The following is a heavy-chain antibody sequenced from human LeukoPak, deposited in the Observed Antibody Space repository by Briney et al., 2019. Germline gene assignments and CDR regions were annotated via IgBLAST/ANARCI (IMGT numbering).Heavy chain of an antibody. CDR3: ARSPEKGTVDY. J-gene: IGHJ4*02. CDR1: GFTFHSYW. V-gene: IGHV3-7*01. CDR2: INGDGREE. Sequence: PGGSLRVSCEVSGFTFHSYWMSWVRQAPGKGLEWVANINGDGREEYYVDSLKGRFTISRDNAENSLYLQIDGLRAEDTAVYYCARSPEKGTVDYWGQGTLVTVSA. D-gene: IGHD1-1*01.